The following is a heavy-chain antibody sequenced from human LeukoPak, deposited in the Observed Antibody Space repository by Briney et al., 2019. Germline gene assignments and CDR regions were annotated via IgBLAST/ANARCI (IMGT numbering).Heavy chain of an antibody. J-gene: IGHJ4*02. Sequence: PSETLSLTCTVSGSSISSSSYYWGWIRQPPGKGLEWIGSIYYSGSTYYNPSLKSRVTISVDTSKNQFSLKLSSVTAADTAVYYCAGDGGDSYGPAYYFDYWGQGTLVTVSS. V-gene: IGHV4-39*07. CDR3: AGDGGDSYGPAYYFDY. CDR2: IYYSGST. D-gene: IGHD2-21*02. CDR1: GSSISSSSYY.